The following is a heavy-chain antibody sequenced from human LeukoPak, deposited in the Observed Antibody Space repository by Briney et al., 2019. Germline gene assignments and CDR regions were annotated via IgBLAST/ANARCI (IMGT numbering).Heavy chain of an antibody. CDR3: ASGVSSSWSNFDY. Sequence: SETLSLTCTVSGGSISSYYWSWIRQPPGKGLEWIGYIYYSGSTNYNPSLKSRVTISVDTSKNQFSLKLSSVTAADTTVYYCASGVSSSWSNFDYWGQGTLVTVSS. CDR1: GGSISSYY. D-gene: IGHD6-13*01. V-gene: IGHV4-59*01. J-gene: IGHJ4*02. CDR2: IYYSGST.